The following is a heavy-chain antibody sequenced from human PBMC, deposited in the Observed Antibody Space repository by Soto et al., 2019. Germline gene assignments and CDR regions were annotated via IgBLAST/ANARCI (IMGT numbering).Heavy chain of an antibody. CDR3: ARVAGSSRGYFDY. J-gene: IGHJ4*02. V-gene: IGHV4-30-2*01. CDR1: GDSIKNGGYS. CDR2: IYHSGIT. Sequence: SETLSLTCAASGDSIKNGGYSWSWIRQPPGKGLEWIGYIYHSGITSYSPSLKSRVTISADRSNNQFSLRLSSVTAADTAVYYCARVAGSSRGYFDYWGQGTLVTVSS. D-gene: IGHD6-6*01.